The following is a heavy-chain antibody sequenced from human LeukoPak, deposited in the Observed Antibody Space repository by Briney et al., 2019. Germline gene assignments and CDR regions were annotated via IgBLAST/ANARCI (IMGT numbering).Heavy chain of an antibody. J-gene: IGHJ4*02. CDR2: ISAYNGNT. V-gene: IGHV1-18*01. CDR3: ARDSVNVVVPAAIQIDY. Sequence: GASVKVSCKASGYTFTSYGISWVRQAPGQGLEWMGWISAYNGNTNYAQKLQGRVTMTTDTSTSTAYMELRSLRSDDTAVYYCARDSVNVVVPAAIQIDYWGQGTLVTVSS. D-gene: IGHD2-2*01. CDR1: GYTFTSYG.